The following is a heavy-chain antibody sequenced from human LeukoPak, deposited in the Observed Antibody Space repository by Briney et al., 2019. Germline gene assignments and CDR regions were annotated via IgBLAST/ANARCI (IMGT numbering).Heavy chain of an antibody. Sequence: PGGSLRLSCAASGFTFSSYAMSWVRQAPGKGLEWVSGISGSGGSTYNADSVKGRFTISRDNSKNTLYLQMNSPRAEDTALYYCAKDGMGIAVAGTIFDYWGQGTLVTVSS. CDR1: GFTFSSYA. V-gene: IGHV3-23*01. D-gene: IGHD6-19*01. CDR2: ISGSGGST. J-gene: IGHJ4*02. CDR3: AKDGMGIAVAGTIFDY.